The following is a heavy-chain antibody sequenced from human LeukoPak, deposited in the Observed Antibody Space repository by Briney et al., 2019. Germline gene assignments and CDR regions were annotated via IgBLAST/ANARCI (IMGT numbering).Heavy chain of an antibody. J-gene: IGHJ6*02. V-gene: IGHV3-66*01. CDR2: IYSGGST. CDR1: GFTVSSNY. D-gene: IGHD3-10*01. Sequence: PGGSLRLSRAASGFTVSSNYMSWVRQAPGKGLEWVSVIYSGGSTYYADSVKGRFTISRDNSKNTLYLQMNSLRAEDTAVYYCARDTGTTYYYGSGSSDGMDVWGQGTTVTVSS. CDR3: ARDTGTTYYYGSGSSDGMDV.